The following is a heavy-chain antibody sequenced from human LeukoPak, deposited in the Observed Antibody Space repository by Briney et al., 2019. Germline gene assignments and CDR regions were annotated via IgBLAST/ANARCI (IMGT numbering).Heavy chain of an antibody. V-gene: IGHV3-30-3*01. CDR1: GFTFTNYV. Sequence: PGGSLRLSCVVSGFTFTNYVVHWVRQAPGKGLEWVTLGSSDGGIKYYADSVKGRFSVSRDISKNTLYLQMNSLRVDDTAVYYCARDSETTPIHVLGYWGQGTLVTVSS. D-gene: IGHD2-15*01. J-gene: IGHJ4*02. CDR3: ARDSETTPIHVLGY. CDR2: GSSDGGIK.